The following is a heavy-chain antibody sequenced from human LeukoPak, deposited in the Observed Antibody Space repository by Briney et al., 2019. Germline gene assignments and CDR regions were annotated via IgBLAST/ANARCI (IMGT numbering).Heavy chain of an antibody. CDR2: ISISTSAI. Sequence: GRSLRLSCAASGFTFSNYNMNWVRQAPGKGLEWVSYISISTSAIYYADSVKGRFTISRDNANNPLYLQMNSLRAEDTAVYYCARTNFWSGYNLDYWGQGTLVTVSS. J-gene: IGHJ4*02. CDR3: ARTNFWSGYNLDY. D-gene: IGHD3-3*01. V-gene: IGHV3-48*01. CDR1: GFTFSNYN.